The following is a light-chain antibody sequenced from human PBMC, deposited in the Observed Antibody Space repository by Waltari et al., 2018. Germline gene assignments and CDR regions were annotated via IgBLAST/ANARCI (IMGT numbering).Light chain of an antibody. CDR1: QSVRSSY. J-gene: IGKJ2*01. CDR2: GAS. CDR3: QQYDSSPPT. Sequence: TVLTQPPGTLSLSPGERSILSCRASQSVRSSYLARYQQMPGQAPRLLISGASNRATGIPDRFSGSGSGTDFALTIRRLEPEDFALYYCQQYDSSPPTFVQGTKLEI. V-gene: IGKV3-20*01.